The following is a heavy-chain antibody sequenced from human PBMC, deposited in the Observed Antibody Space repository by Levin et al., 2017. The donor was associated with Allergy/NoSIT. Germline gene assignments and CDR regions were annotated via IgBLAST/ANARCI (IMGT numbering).Heavy chain of an antibody. CDR1: GYTFTDFY. D-gene: IGHD3-16*02. J-gene: IGHJ6*02. CDR2: VKPDSGDT. CDR3: ARTAVDYTSLYWPYGMDV. V-gene: IGHV1-2*02. Sequence: GESLKISCKASGYTFTDFYIHWVRQAPGQGLAWMGWVKPDSGDTDYAQNFQGRVTMTRDTATSTAYMELTRLTSDDTAVYYCARTAVDYTSLYWPYGMDVWGQGTTVTVSS.